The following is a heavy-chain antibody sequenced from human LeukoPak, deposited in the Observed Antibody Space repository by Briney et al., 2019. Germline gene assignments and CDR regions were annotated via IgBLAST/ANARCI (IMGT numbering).Heavy chain of an antibody. D-gene: IGHD3-16*01. J-gene: IGHJ5*02. Sequence: SETLSLTCTVSGGSISSYYWSWIRRPPGKGLEWIGYIYYSGSTNYNPSLKSRVTISVDTSKNQFSLKLSSVTAADTAVYYCARDRVGSTWFDPWGQGTLVTVSS. CDR1: GGSISSYY. CDR2: IYYSGST. CDR3: ARDRVGSTWFDP. V-gene: IGHV4-59*01.